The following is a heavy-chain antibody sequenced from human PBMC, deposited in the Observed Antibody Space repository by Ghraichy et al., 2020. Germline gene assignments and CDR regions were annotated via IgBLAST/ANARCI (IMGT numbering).Heavy chain of an antibody. D-gene: IGHD3-10*01. V-gene: IGHV4-34*01. CDR2: INHSGST. CDR1: GGSFSGYY. J-gene: IGHJ5*02. CDR3: ARPLNHRGKYGSGSYYNT. Sequence: SQTLSLTCAVYGGSFSGYYWSWIHQPPGKGLEWIGEINHSGSTNYNPSLKSRVTISVDTSKNQFSLKLSSVTAADTAVYYCARPLNHRGKYGSGSYYNTWGQGTLVTVSS.